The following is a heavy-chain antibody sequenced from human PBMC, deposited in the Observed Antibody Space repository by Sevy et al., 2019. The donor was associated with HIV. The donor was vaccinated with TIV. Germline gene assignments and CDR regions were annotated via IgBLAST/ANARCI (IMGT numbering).Heavy chain of an antibody. CDR1: GFTFSSYS. CDR2: INSSSNYI. V-gene: IGHV3-21*01. J-gene: IGHJ6*02. D-gene: IGHD3-3*01. CDR3: ARVEVNYDSLIPIRTEGGYYYGMDV. Sequence: GGSLRLSCAASGFTFSSYSMNWVRQAPGKGLEWVSSINSSSNYIYYADSVKGGFTLSSDNAKNSLYLEMNSLRAEDTAVYYCARVEVNYDSLIPIRTEGGYYYGMDVWGQGTTVTVSS.